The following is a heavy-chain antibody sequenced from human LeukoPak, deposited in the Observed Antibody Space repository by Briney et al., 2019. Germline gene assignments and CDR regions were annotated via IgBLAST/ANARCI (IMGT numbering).Heavy chain of an antibody. CDR3: VRDRRHCSGGSCPVLDY. V-gene: IGHV3-7*01. CDR2: IKQDGSEK. Sequence: AGGSLRLSCAASGFTFSDCWMTWVRQAPGKGLEWVANIKQDGSEKYYVDSVKGRFTISRDNSKNMQYLQINSLRVGDTAMYYCVRDRRHCSGGSCPVLDYWGQGTLVTVSS. D-gene: IGHD2-15*01. CDR1: GFTFSDCW. J-gene: IGHJ4*02.